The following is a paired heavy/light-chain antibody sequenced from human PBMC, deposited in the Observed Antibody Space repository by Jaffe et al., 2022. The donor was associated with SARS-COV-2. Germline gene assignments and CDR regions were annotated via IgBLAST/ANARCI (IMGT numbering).Heavy chain of an antibody. CDR3: ARVLTVVLTATLGY. J-gene: IGHJ4*02. D-gene: IGHD2-21*02. CDR2: SNAGNGNT. CDR1: GYTFNSYS. Sequence: QVQLVQSGAEVKKPGASVKVSCKASGYTFNSYSMHWVRQAPGQRLEWMGWSNAGNGNTKYSQKFQGRVSITRDTSASTAYMELSSLRSEDTAVYYCARVLTVVLTATLGYWGQGTLVTVSS. V-gene: IGHV1-3*01.
Light chain of an antibody. CDR1: QTISRY. V-gene: IGKV1-39*01. J-gene: IGKJ4*01. CDR3: QQSYSPLT. CDR2: DAS. Sequence: DIQMTQSPSSLSASVGDRVTITCRASQTISRYLNWYQQKPGKAPKLLIYDASSLQSGAPPRFSGSGSGTDFTLTISSLQPEDSATYYCQQSYSPLTFGGGTKVEIK.